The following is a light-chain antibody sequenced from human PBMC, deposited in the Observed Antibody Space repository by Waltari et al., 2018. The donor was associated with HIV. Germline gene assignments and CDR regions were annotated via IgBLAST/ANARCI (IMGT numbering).Light chain of an antibody. CDR1: QTIETF. J-gene: IGKJ1*01. CDR3: QQTYNFPKT. V-gene: IGKV1-39*01. Sequence: DIQMTQSPASLPASVGDRVAVTCRASQTIETFLNWYRQKPGKAPELLIFAASSLQSGVPSRFSGSGSGTDFTLTITSLKPEDFATYYRQQTYNFPKTFGQGTKVEMK. CDR2: AAS.